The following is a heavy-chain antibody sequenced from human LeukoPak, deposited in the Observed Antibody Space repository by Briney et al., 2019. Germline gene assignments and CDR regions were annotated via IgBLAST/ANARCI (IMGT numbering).Heavy chain of an antibody. J-gene: IGHJ5*02. Sequence: GGSLRLSCAVSGFTFSYAWMSWVRQAPGKGLEWVGRVKSKADGGTTHYAAPVKGRFTISRDDSRNTLYLQMNSLKTEDTAVYYCSADTRSNNWNDPAVFDPWGQGTLVTVSS. V-gene: IGHV3-15*01. D-gene: IGHD1-1*01. CDR3: SADTRSNNWNDPAVFDP. CDR2: VKSKADGGTT. CDR1: GFTFSYAW.